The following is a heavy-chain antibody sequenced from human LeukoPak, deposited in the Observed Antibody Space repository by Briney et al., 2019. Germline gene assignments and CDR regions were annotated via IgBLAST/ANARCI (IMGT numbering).Heavy chain of an antibody. CDR3: AGPSMTDYDRGYAFVI. CDR2: ISYDGSNK. CDR1: GFTFSSYG. D-gene: IGHD3-9*01. Sequence: GGSLRLSCAASGFTFSSYGMHWVRQAPGKGLEWVAVISYDGSNKYYADSVKGRFTISRDNSKNTLYLQMNSLRAEDTAVYYCAGPSMTDYDRGYAFVIWGQGTMVSVS. V-gene: IGHV3-30*03. J-gene: IGHJ3*02.